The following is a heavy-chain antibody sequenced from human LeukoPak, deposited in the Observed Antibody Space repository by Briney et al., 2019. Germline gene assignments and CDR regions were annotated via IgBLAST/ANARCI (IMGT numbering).Heavy chain of an antibody. J-gene: IGHJ4*02. CDR2: IYHSGST. CDR1: DYSISSGYY. Sequence: SETLSLTCTVSDYSISSGYYWGWIRQPPGKGLEWIGSIYHSGSTYYNPSLKSRVTISVDTSKNQFSLKLSSVTAADTAVYYCARDGQSYYDFWSGYIQIDYWGQGTLVTVSS. CDR3: ARDGQSYYDFWSGYIQIDY. V-gene: IGHV4-38-2*02. D-gene: IGHD3-3*01.